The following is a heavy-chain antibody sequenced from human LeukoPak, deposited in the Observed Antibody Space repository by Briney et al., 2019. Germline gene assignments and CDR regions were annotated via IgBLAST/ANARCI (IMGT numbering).Heavy chain of an antibody. J-gene: IGHJ4*02. CDR2: ISGSGGST. Sequence: GGPLRLFCAASGFPFSSYAMSWVRQAPGKGLEWVSAISGSGGSTYYADSVKGRFTISRDNSKNTPYLQMNSLRAEDTAVYYCAKGRSGYSYTEPFDYWGQGTLVTVSS. CDR3: AKGRSGYSYTEPFDY. D-gene: IGHD5-18*01. V-gene: IGHV3-23*01. CDR1: GFPFSSYA.